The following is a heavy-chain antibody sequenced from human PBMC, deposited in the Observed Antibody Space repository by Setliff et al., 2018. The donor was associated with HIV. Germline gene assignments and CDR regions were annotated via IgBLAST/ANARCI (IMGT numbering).Heavy chain of an antibody. CDR1: GVTFSSYG. CDR2: IRYDDTFK. CDR3: AKVLPSHTDGAFDV. J-gene: IGHJ3*01. V-gene: IGHV3-30*02. Sequence: LRLSCAASGVTFSSYGMHWVRQAPGRGLEWVAFIRYDDTFKHYLDSVNGRFTISRDNSRDTMSLQMNSLRVEDTAVYYCAKVLPSHTDGAFDVWGPGTMVTVSS. D-gene: IGHD4-17*01.